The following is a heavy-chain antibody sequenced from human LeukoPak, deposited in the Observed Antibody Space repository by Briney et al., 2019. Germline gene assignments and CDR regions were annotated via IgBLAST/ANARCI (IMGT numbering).Heavy chain of an antibody. V-gene: IGHV3-74*01. D-gene: IGHD4-11*01. Sequence: GGSLRLSCTASRFTFSTYRMHWVRQAPGKGLVWVSRINSDGSSTGYADSVKGRFTISRDNAKNTLYLQMNSLRAEDTAVYYCARGHSNYGDYFDYGGQGTLDRVS. CDR2: INSDGSST. CDR1: RFTFSTYR. CDR3: ARGHSNYGDYFDY. J-gene: IGHJ4*02.